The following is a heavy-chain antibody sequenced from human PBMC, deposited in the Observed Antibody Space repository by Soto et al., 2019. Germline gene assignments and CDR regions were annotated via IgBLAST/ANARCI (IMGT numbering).Heavy chain of an antibody. V-gene: IGHV4-61*01. D-gene: IGHD2-21*02. Sequence: TSETLSLTCTVSGGSVSSGSYYWSWIRQPPGKGLEWIGYIYYSGSTNYNPSLKSRVTISVDTSKNQFSLKLSSVTAADTAVYYCARIGTYCGGDCYPFDYWGQGTLVTVSS. CDR3: ARIGTYCGGDCYPFDY. CDR2: IYYSGST. CDR1: GGSVSSGSYY. J-gene: IGHJ4*02.